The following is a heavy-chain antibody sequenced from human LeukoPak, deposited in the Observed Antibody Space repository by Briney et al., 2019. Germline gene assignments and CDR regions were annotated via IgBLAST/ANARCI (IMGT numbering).Heavy chain of an antibody. J-gene: IGHJ4*02. V-gene: IGHV3-7*01. CDR1: GFTLSRYW. D-gene: IGHD1-1*01. CDR2: IKHDGSEK. CDR3: ARDGETPRPGNVDY. Sequence: GGSLGLSCAASGFTLSRYWMNWVRQAPGEGLEWVANIKHDGSEKYYVDSVMGRFTISRDNAKNSLYLQMNSLRAEDTVVYYCARDGETPRPGNVDYWRQGTLVTVSS.